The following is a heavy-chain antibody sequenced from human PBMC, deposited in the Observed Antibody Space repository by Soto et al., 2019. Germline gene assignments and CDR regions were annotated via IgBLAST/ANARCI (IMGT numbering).Heavy chain of an antibody. Sequence: PGGSLRLSCTASGFTFGDYAMSWVRQAPGKGLEWVGFIRSKAYGGTTEYAASVKGRFTISRDGSKSIAYLQMNSLKTEDTAVYYCTTTEDYYYGMDVWGQGTTVTVSS. CDR3: TTTEDYYYGMDV. J-gene: IGHJ6*02. CDR2: IRSKAYGGTT. V-gene: IGHV3-49*04. CDR1: GFTFGDYA.